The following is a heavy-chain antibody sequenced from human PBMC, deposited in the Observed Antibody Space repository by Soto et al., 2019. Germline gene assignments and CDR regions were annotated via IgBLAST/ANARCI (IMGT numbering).Heavy chain of an antibody. J-gene: IGHJ4*02. CDR3: ARDPSRYCSGGSCYSGDY. CDR2: INPNSGGT. V-gene: IGHV1-2*02. Sequence: ASVKVSCKASGYTFTGYYMHWVRQAAGQGLEWMGWINPNSGGTNYAQKFQGRVTMTRDTSISTAYMELSRLRSDDTAVYYCARDPSRYCSGGSCYSGDYWGQGTLVTVS. CDR1: GYTFTGYY. D-gene: IGHD2-15*01.